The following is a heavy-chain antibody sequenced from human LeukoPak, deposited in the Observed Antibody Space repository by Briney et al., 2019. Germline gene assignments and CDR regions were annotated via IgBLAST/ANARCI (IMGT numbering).Heavy chain of an antibody. CDR2: IYPGDSDT. CDR1: GYSFTNYW. CDR3: ARHTSPYYDFWSGIGNFDY. Sequence: GASLQISCKGSGYSFTNYWIAWVRQLPGKGLEWMGIIYPGDSDTRYSPSFLGQVTISADESISTAYLQWSGLKASDTAMYYCARHTSPYYDFWSGIGNFDYWGQGTLVTVSS. V-gene: IGHV5-51*01. J-gene: IGHJ4*02. D-gene: IGHD3-3*01.